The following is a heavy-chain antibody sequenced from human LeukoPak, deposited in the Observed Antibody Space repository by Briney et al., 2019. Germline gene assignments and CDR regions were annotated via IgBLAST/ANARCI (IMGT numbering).Heavy chain of an antibody. Sequence: SGGSLRLSCAASGFTFSSYSMSWVRQAPGKGLEWVSSISNGGHHTYYADSVRGRFTISRDNSKNTLYLQMDSLRAADTAVYYCAKVISSYSGYDSYWGQGTLVTVSS. J-gene: IGHJ4*02. CDR1: GFTFSSYS. V-gene: IGHV3-23*01. CDR3: AKVISSYSGYDSY. CDR2: ISNGGHHT. D-gene: IGHD5-12*01.